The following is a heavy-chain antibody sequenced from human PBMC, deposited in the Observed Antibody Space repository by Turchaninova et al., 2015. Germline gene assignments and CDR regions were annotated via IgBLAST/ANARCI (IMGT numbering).Heavy chain of an antibody. V-gene: IGHV1-69*10. Sequence: QVQLVQSGAEVKKPGSSVKVSCKASGGTFNTYGITWVRQAPGQGLEWMGGSLLSLGITNYAQKFQGRVKNNADKSTGPAYMELSSLRSQDTALDYCARAPVPTYYDSSGYYSDYWGQGTLVTVSS. D-gene: IGHD3-22*01. CDR1: GGTFNTYG. CDR2: SLLSLGIT. J-gene: IGHJ4*02. CDR3: ARAPVPTYYDSSGYYSDY.